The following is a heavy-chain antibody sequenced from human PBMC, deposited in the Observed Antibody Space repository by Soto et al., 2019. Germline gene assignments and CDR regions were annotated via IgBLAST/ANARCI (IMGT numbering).Heavy chain of an antibody. CDR1: GGSISSYY. D-gene: IGHD4-17*01. CDR2: IYYSGST. V-gene: IGHV4-59*01. Sequence: PSETLSLTCTVSGGSISSYYWSWIRQPPGKGLEWFGYIYYSGSTNYNPSLKSRVTISVDTSKNQFSLKLSSVTAADTAVYYCARVGGSDYGDYRPYYYYGMDVWGQGTTVTVSS. J-gene: IGHJ6*02. CDR3: ARVGGSDYGDYRPYYYYGMDV.